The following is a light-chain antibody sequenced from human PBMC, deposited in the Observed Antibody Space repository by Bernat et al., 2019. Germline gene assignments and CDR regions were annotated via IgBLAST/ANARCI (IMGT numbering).Light chain of an antibody. Sequence: EIVMTQSPATLSVSPGERATLPCRASQSVSSNLAWYQQKPGQAPRLLIYGASTRAPGIPARFSGSGSGTEFTLTISSLQSEDFAVYYCQQYNNWPPYTFGQGTKLATK. CDR1: QSVSSN. J-gene: IGKJ2*01. CDR3: QQYNNWPPYT. CDR2: GAS. V-gene: IGKV3-15*01.